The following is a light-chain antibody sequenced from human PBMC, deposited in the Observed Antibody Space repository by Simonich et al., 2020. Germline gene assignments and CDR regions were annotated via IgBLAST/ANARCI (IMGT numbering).Light chain of an antibody. J-gene: IGLJ2*01. V-gene: IGLV3-27*01. CDR3: YSAADNNQV. CDR1: VLAKKY. Sequence: SYELTQPSSVSVSPGQTARITCTGAVLAKKYARWFQQKPGQAPVLVIDKDSERPAGIPERFSGSSSGTTVTLTISGAQVEDEADYYCYSAADNNQVFGGGTKLTVL. CDR2: KDS.